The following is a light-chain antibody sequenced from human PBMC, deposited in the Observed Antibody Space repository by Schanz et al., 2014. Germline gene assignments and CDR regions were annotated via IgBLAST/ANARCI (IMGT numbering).Light chain of an antibody. V-gene: IGLV2-8*01. Sequence: QSALTQPPSASGSPGQSVTISCTGSSSDIGGYNSVSWYQQFPGKAPKLMIYEVNKRPSGVPDRFSGSKSGNTASLTVSGLQAEDEADYHCCSYVDSYTWVFGGGTKLTVL. J-gene: IGLJ3*02. CDR1: SSDIGGYNS. CDR3: CSYVDSYTWV. CDR2: EVN.